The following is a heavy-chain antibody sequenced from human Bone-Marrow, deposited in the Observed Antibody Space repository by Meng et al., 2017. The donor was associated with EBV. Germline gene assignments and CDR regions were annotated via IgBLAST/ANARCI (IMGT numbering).Heavy chain of an antibody. V-gene: IGHV4-34*01. J-gene: IGHJ4*02. CDR2: INPSRST. CDR1: GGSCSVYY. D-gene: IGHD2-21*01. CDR3: ARGGENYFGS. Sequence: QVALQQGGGCLLTPAEPLSHTCVVYGGSCSVYYWRGIRQPPGKGLEWIGKINPSRSTNYNASLKSRVTISVDTSKNQFSLKLSSVAAAYTAVYDCARGGENYFGSWCQGTLVTVSS.